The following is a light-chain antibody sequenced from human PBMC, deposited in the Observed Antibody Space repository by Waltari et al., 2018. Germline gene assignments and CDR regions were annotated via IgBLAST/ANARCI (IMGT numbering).Light chain of an antibody. V-gene: IGLV2-14*03. CDR1: SSDVGGYNY. CDR3: SSYTSSSTPLV. CDR2: DVS. Sequence: QSALTQPASVSGSPGQSITISCTGTSSDVGGYNYVSWFQQHPGKAPKLMIYDVSNRTSGVSKRFSGSKSGNTASLTISGLQAEDEADYYCSSYTSSSTPLVFGGGTKLTVL. J-gene: IGLJ2*01.